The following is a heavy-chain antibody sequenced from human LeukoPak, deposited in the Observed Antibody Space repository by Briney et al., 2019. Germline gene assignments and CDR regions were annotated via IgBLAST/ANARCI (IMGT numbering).Heavy chain of an antibody. D-gene: IGHD3-10*01. J-gene: IGHJ4*02. CDR3: ASGRRALNYFGSVSYV. Sequence: GGSLRLSCAASGFTFSSYEMNWVRQAPGKGLEWVSYISSSGSTIYYADSVKGRFTISRDNAKNSLYLQMNSLRAEDTAVYYCASGRRALNYFGSVSYVWGQGTLVSVPS. CDR2: ISSSGSTI. V-gene: IGHV3-48*03. CDR1: GFTFSSYE.